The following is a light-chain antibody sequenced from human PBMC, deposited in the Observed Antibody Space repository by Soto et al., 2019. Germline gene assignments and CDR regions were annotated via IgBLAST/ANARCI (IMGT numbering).Light chain of an antibody. V-gene: IGLV2-14*01. J-gene: IGLJ2*01. CDR2: DVS. CDR1: SSDVGGYNY. CDR3: SSYTSSSTLDVV. Sequence: QSALTQPASVSGSPGQSITISCTGTSSDVGGYNYVSWYQQHPGKAPKLMIYDVSNRPSGVSNRFSVSKSGNTASLTISGLQAEDEDDYYCSSYTSSSTLDVVFGGGTKLTVL.